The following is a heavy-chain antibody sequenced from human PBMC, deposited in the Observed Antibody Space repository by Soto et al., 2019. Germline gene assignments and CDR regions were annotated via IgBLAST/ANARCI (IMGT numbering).Heavy chain of an antibody. Sequence: QTLSLTCAISGDSVSSKSAPWNWIRQSPSRGLEWLGRTYYRSKWSTDYAVSVKGRITVSPDTYKNQFSIQLNSVTPEDTAVYYCERALAGSYDYWGQGTL. V-gene: IGHV6-1*01. CDR1: GDSVSSKSAP. D-gene: IGHD1-26*01. CDR2: TYYRSKWST. J-gene: IGHJ4*02. CDR3: ERALAGSYDY.